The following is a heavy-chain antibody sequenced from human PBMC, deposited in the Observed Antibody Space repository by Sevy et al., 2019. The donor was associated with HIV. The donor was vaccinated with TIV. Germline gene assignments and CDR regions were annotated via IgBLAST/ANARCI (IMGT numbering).Heavy chain of an antibody. CDR1: GFTFSDYY. J-gene: IGHJ4*02. V-gene: IGHV3-11*01. CDR2: ISSSGGTI. CDR3: AREDIADRHFDY. D-gene: IGHD6-6*01. Sequence: GGSLRLSCAASGFTFSDYYINWIRQAPGKGLEWISYISSSGGTIYYADSVKGRFTISSDNAKNSLYLQMNSLRAEDTAVYYCAREDIADRHFDYWGQGTLVTVSS.